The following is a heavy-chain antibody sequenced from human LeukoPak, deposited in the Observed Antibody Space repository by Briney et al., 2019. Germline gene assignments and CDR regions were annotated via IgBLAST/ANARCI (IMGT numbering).Heavy chain of an antibody. CDR1: GFTFSSYS. CDR2: ISSSSSYI. J-gene: IGHJ4*02. CDR3: ARDRRGWELPYGLDY. V-gene: IGHV3-21*01. Sequence: PGGSLRLSCAASGFTFSSYSMNWVRQAPGKGLEWVSSISSSSSYIYYADSVKGRFTISRDNAKNSLYLQMNSLRAEDTAVYYCARDRRGWELPYGLDYWGQGTLVTVSS. D-gene: IGHD1-26*01.